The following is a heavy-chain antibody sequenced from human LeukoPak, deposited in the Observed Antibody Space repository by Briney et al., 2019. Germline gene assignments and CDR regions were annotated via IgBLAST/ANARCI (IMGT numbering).Heavy chain of an antibody. J-gene: IGHJ5*02. Sequence: SQTLALTCTVSGVSISSGGYYWSWIRQHPGKGLEWIGYIYYSGSTYYNPSLKSRVTISVDTSKNQFSLKLSSVTAADTAVYYCARRMYYYDSSGYYYLEWVFDPWGQGTLVTVSS. V-gene: IGHV4-31*03. D-gene: IGHD3-22*01. CDR1: GVSISSGGYY. CDR2: IYYSGST. CDR3: ARRMYYYDSSGYYYLEWVFDP.